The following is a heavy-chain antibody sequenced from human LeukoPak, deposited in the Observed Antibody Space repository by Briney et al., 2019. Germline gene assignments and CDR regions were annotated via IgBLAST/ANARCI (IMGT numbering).Heavy chain of an antibody. D-gene: IGHD5-12*01. Sequence: GASVKVSCKASGYTFTSYAISWVRQAPGQGLEWMGGIIPIFGTPNYAQKFQDRVTITADESSSTAYMELSSLRSEDTAVYYCARVFVVDSGYDSPFDYWGQGTLVTVSS. CDR3: ARVFVVDSGYDSPFDY. J-gene: IGHJ4*02. V-gene: IGHV1-69*13. CDR2: IIPIFGTP. CDR1: GYTFTSYA.